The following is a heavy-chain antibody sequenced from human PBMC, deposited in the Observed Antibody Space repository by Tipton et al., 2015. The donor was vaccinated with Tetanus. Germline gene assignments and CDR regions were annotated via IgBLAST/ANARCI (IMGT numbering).Heavy chain of an antibody. CDR1: GGSINPYY. Sequence: TLSLTCTVSGGSINPYYWSWIRQPPGKGLEWIGYIYYTGSTKSNPSLQSRVTISIDTSKNQFSLELNSVTAADTAVYYCARGFQERWQKSGWFDPWGQGTLVTVSS. CDR2: IYYTGST. D-gene: IGHD5-24*01. V-gene: IGHV4-59*01. CDR3: ARGFQERWQKSGWFDP. J-gene: IGHJ5*02.